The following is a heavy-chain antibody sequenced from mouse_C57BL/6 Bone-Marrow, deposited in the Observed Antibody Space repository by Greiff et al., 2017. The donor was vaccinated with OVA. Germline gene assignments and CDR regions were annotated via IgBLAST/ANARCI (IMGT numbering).Heavy chain of an antibody. Sequence: VQLQQSGAELVRPGASVKLSCTASGFNIKDDYMHWVKQRPEQGLEWIGWIDPENGDTEYASKFQGKATITADTSSNTAYLQLSSLTSEDTAVYYCTSYGSSYPPWFAYWGQGTLVTVSA. CDR3: TSYGSSYPPWFAY. CDR2: IDPENGDT. J-gene: IGHJ3*01. V-gene: IGHV14-4*01. CDR1: GFNIKDDY. D-gene: IGHD1-1*01.